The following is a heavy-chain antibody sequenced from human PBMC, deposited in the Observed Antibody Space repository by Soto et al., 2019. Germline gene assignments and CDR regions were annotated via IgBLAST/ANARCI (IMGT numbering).Heavy chain of an antibody. J-gene: IGHJ4*02. CDR2: FDPEGGET. CDR3: ATLASSSTSPRYYFDY. D-gene: IGHD2-2*01. CDR1: GYTLTELS. Sequence: QVQLVQSGAEVKKPGASVKVSCKVSGYTLTELSMHWVRQAPGKGLEWMGGFDPEGGETIYAQKFQGRVTMTEDTSTDSAYMELSSLRSEDTAVYYCATLASSSTSPRYYFDYLGQGTLVTVSS. V-gene: IGHV1-24*01.